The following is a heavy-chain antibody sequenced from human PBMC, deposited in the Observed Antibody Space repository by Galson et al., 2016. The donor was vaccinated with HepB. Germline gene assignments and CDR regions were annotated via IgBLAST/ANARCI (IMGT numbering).Heavy chain of an antibody. CDR3: AKMREMATSKRALDY. Sequence: SLRLSCAVSGFTFSGSAMSWVRQAPGPGLEWVSTISANGLSTYYADSVKGRFVISRDNAKNILYAQMNSLRTDDTAVYYCAKMREMATSKRALDYWGQGTLFTVSS. V-gene: IGHV3-23*01. CDR1: GFTFSGSA. CDR2: ISANGLST. J-gene: IGHJ4*02. D-gene: IGHD5-24*01.